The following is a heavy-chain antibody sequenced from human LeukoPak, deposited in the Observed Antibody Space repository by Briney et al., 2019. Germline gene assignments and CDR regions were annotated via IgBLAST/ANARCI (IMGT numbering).Heavy chain of an antibody. Sequence: GGSLRLSCVVSGFTFSSYSMKWVRRAPGKGLEWVTHISSRTSSIYYADSVRGRFTIYRDNAQNSLYLHMSSLRDEDTAVYYGARGDGFHYFDYWGQGALVTVSS. J-gene: IGHJ4*02. D-gene: IGHD5-24*01. V-gene: IGHV3-48*02. CDR2: ISSRTSSI. CDR1: GFTFSSYS. CDR3: ARGDGFHYFDY.